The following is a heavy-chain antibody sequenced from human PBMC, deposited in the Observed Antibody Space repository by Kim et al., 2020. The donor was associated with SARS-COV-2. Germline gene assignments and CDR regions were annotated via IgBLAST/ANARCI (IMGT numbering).Heavy chain of an antibody. V-gene: IGHV5-51*01. D-gene: IGHD1-1*01. Sequence: YSPPFQGQVTISADKANSTAYLQWSSLKASDTAMYYCARPLFNWNDAVDYWGQGTLVTVSS. J-gene: IGHJ4*02. CDR3: ARPLFNWNDAVDY.